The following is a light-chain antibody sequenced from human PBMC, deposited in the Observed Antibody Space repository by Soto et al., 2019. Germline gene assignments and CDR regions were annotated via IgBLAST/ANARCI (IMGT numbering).Light chain of an antibody. CDR1: HAISNY. J-gene: IGKJ4*01. Sequence: DIQMTQSPSSLSASVGDRVTITCQASHAISNYLNWYQQKPGKAPKLLIYDASNLETGVTSRFSGSGSGTDFTFTISSLQPEDIATYYCQQYENLPLTFGGGTKVEIK. V-gene: IGKV1-33*01. CDR3: QQYENLPLT. CDR2: DAS.